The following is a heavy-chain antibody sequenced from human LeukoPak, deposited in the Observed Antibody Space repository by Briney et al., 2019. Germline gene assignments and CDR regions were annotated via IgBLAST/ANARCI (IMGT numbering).Heavy chain of an antibody. J-gene: IGHJ4*02. Sequence: SEALSLTCAVYGGSFSGYYWSWIRQPPGKGLEWIGEVVHGGSTDYNPSLKSRVTISVDKSKNQFSLRLSSVTTADTAVYYCARGGEYAGYDFYYWGREPLVPVSS. CDR3: ARGGEYAGYDFYY. D-gene: IGHD5-12*01. CDR1: GGSFSGYY. CDR2: VVHGGST. V-gene: IGHV4-34*01.